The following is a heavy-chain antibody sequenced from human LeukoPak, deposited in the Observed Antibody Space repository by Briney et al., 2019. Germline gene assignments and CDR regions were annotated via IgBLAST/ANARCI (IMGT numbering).Heavy chain of an antibody. J-gene: IGHJ4*02. CDR1: GFTFSSYG. V-gene: IGHV3-30*03. CDR2: ISYDGSNK. Sequence: GRSLRLSCAASGFTFSSYGMHWVRQAPGKGLGWVAVISYDGSNKYYADSVKGRFTISRDNSKNTLYLQMNSLRAEDTAVYYCATGTRSNYWGQGTLVTVSS. D-gene: IGHD2-2*01. CDR3: ATGTRSNY.